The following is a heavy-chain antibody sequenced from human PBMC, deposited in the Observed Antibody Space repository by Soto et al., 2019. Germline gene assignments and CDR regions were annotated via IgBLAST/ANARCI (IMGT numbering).Heavy chain of an antibody. V-gene: IGHV3-30-3*01. CDR2: ISFDGSNK. CDR1: GFTFSSYA. Sequence: PGGSLRLSCAASGFTFSSYAMHWVRQAPGKGLEWVALISFDGSNKYYADSVKGRFTTSRDNSKTTLFLQMNSLSTEDTAVYYCAREKSSSFYYGMDVWGQGTTVTVSS. CDR3: AREKSSSFYYGMDV. D-gene: IGHD6-6*01. J-gene: IGHJ6*02.